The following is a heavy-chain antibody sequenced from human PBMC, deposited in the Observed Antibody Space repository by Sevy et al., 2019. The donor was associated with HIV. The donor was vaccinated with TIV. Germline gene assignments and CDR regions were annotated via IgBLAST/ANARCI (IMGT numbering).Heavy chain of an antibody. V-gene: IGHV5-51*01. Sequence: GEFLKISCKGSGYSFTSYWIGWVRQMPGKGLEWMGIIYPGDSDTRYSPSFQGQVTISADKSISTGYLQWSSLKASDTAMYYCARIKYSSGWPTTFFDYWGQGTLVTVSS. D-gene: IGHD6-19*01. CDR1: GYSFTSYW. J-gene: IGHJ4*02. CDR3: ARIKYSSGWPTTFFDY. CDR2: IYPGDSDT.